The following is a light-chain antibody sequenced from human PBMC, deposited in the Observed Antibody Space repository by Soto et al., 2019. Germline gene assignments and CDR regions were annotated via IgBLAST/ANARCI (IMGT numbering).Light chain of an antibody. J-gene: IGLJ1*01. Sequence: QSVLTQPPSVSAAPGQKVTISCSGSSSNVGVNSVSWYRQLPGTAPKLLIYDNNERPSGIPDRFSGSKSGTSATLDITGLLPGDEADYYCGAWDDSLLDSVFGSGTKLTVL. V-gene: IGLV1-51*01. CDR1: SSNVGVNS. CDR2: DNN. CDR3: GAWDDSLLDSV.